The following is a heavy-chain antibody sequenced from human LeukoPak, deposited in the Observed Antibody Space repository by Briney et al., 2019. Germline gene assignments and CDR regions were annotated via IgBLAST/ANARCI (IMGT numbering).Heavy chain of an antibody. V-gene: IGHV5-10-1*01. CDR3: ARQYYYVSGTYYNNWFDP. Sequence: GESLKISGKGSGYNFTNYWSNWVRQMPGKGLEWMGGIDPTDSYTYYSPSFEGHVTISSDKSSSTAYLQWSSLEASDTAMYYCARQYYYVSGTYYNNWFDPWGQGTLVTVTS. CDR2: IDPTDSYT. CDR1: GYNFTNYW. J-gene: IGHJ5*02. D-gene: IGHD3-10*01.